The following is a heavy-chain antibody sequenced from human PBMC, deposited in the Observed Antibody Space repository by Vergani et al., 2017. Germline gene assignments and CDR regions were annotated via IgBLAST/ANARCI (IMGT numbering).Heavy chain of an antibody. CDR3: ARGVRDIVATKGVDYCDY. V-gene: IGHV4-59*01. CDR2: IYYSGST. Sequence: QVQLQESGPGLVKPSETLSLTCTVSGGSISSYYWSWIRQPPGKGLEWIGYIYYSGSTNYNPSLKSRVTISVDTSKNLFSLKLSSVTAADTAVYYCARGVRDIVATKGVDYCDYWGQGTLVTVSS. D-gene: IGHD5-12*01. J-gene: IGHJ4*02. CDR1: GGSISSYY.